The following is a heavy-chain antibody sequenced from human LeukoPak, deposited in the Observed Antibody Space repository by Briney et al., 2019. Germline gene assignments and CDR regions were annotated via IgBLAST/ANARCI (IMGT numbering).Heavy chain of an antibody. Sequence: GGSLRLSCAASGFTFDDYAMHWVRQAPGKGLEWVSGISWNSGSIGYADSVKGRFTISRDNAKNSLYLQMNSLRAEDTALYYCAKGRRPNSYFDYWGQGTLVTVSS. CDR3: AKGRRPNSYFDY. D-gene: IGHD1-1*01. J-gene: IGHJ4*02. CDR2: ISWNSGSI. V-gene: IGHV3-9*01. CDR1: GFTFDDYA.